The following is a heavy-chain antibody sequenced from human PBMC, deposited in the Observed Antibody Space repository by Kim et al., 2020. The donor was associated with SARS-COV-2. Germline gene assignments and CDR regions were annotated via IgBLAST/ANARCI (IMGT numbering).Heavy chain of an antibody. D-gene: IGHD2-15*01. V-gene: IGHV3-23*01. CDR3: ARAYCSGGRCHHFDY. Sequence: GGSLRLSCAASGFPFSSYYMRWVRQAPGKGLEWDSTISDSGVKTYYADSVKGRFATSRDNSKNTLYLQMTSLRAEDTAVYYCARAYCSGGRCHHFDYWG. CDR2: ISDSGVKT. J-gene: IGHJ4*01. CDR1: GFPFSSYY.